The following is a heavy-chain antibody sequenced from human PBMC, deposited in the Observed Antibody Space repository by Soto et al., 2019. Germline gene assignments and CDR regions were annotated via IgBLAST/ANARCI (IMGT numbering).Heavy chain of an antibody. CDR1: GFTFTNYA. CDR3: ATQYEFLHPDDY. J-gene: IGHJ4*02. CDR2: ISGSGDST. V-gene: IGHV3-23*01. Sequence: EVQLLESGGGLVQRGGSLRLSCAASGFTFTNYAMSWVRQAPGKGLEWVSGISGSGDSTNYADSVKGRFTISRDNSKNTLYLQMNSLRAEDTAVYYCATQYEFLHPDDYWGQGTLVTVSS. D-gene: IGHD4-4*01.